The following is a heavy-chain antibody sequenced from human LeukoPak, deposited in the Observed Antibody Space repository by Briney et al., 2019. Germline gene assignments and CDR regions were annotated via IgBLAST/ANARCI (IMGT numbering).Heavy chain of an antibody. Sequence: SETVSLTCTVSGHSISSRSSWGWIRPPPGKRLEWIGNIHHFGRTHYNPSLNDRVTISIDKSKHEFALGLTSVTAADTAVYYCAKSDYGTTVWYFNTSGQGTLVTVSS. D-gene: IGHD4-17*01. CDR1: GHSISSRSS. V-gene: IGHV4-38-2*02. CDR3: AKSDYGTTVWYFNT. CDR2: IHHFGRT. J-gene: IGHJ5*02.